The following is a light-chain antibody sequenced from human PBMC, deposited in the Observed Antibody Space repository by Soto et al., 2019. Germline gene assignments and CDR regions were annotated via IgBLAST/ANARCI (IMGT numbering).Light chain of an antibody. V-gene: IGKV3-20*01. CDR1: QSVSSNC. CDR3: QQDGSSPWT. Sequence: EIVLTQSPGTLSLSPGERATLSCRASQSVSSNCLAWYQQKPGQAPRLLIYGASSRATGIPDRFSGSGSGTAFTLTISRLEPEDFAVYYCQQDGSSPWTFGQGTKVEIK. CDR2: GAS. J-gene: IGKJ1*01.